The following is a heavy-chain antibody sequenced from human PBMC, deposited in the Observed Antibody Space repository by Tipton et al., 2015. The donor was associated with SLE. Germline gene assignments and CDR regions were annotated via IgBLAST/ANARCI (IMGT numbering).Heavy chain of an antibody. V-gene: IGHV4-39*07. CDR1: GGSISSTNYY. CDR3: ARLMATHFDY. CDR2: INHSGST. Sequence: TLSLTCTDSGGSISSTNYYWGWIRQPPGKGLEWIGEINHSGSTNYNPSLKSRVAISVDTSKNQFSLKLSSVTAADTAVYYCARLMATHFDYWGQGTLVTVSS. J-gene: IGHJ4*02. D-gene: IGHD2-8*01.